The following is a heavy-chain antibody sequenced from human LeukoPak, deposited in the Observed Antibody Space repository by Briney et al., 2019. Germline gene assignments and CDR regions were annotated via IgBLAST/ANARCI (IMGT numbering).Heavy chain of an antibody. CDR2: IYYSGST. CDR3: ARYRTDYDSSGYYSNWFDP. CDR1: GGSISSYY. V-gene: IGHV4-59*08. J-gene: IGHJ5*02. D-gene: IGHD3-22*01. Sequence: SETLSLTCTVSGGSISSYYWGWIRQPPGKGLEWIGYIYYSGSTNYNPSLKSRVTISVDTSRNQFSLKLSSVTAADTAVYYCARYRTDYDSSGYYSNWFDPWGQGTLVTVSS.